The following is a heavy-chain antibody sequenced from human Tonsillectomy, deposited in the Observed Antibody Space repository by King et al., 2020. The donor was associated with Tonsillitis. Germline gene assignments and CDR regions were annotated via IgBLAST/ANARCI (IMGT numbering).Heavy chain of an antibody. J-gene: IGHJ4*02. V-gene: IGHV3-9*01. CDR1: GFTFDDYA. CDR2: ISWNSGSI. CDR3: AKGSVHRYDSSGYVFDY. D-gene: IGHD3-22*01. Sequence: VQLVESGGGLVQPGRSLRLSCAASGFTFDDYAMHWVRQAPGKGLEWVSGISWNSGSIGYADSVKGRFTISRDNAKNSLYLQMNSLRAEDTALYYCAKGSVHRYDSSGYVFDYWGQGTLVTVSS.